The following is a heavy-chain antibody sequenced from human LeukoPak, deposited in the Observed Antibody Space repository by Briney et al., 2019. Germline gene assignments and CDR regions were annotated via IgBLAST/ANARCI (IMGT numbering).Heavy chain of an antibody. J-gene: IGHJ4*02. CDR1: GFTFGSYA. CDR2: ISGSGGST. V-gene: IGHV3-23*01. CDR3: ARGAWFYYDSSGYPDFDY. Sequence: GGSLRLSCAASGFTFGSYAMSWVRQAPGKGLEWVSAISGSGGSTYYADSVKGRFTISRDNSKNTLYLQMNSLRAEDTAVYYCARGAWFYYDSSGYPDFDYWGQGTLVTVSS. D-gene: IGHD3-22*01.